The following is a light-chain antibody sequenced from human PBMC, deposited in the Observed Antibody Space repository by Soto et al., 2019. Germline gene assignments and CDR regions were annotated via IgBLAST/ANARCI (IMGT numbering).Light chain of an antibody. V-gene: IGLV2-14*01. J-gene: IGLJ1*01. CDR2: EVT. Sequence: QSALTQPASVSGSPGQSITISCTGTSSDIGSYDYVSWYQQHPGKAPNLIIYEVTDRPSGVSNRFSGSKSGNTASLTISGLQAEDEADYYCSSFTSTITRLFGSVKKVTV. CDR3: SSFTSTITRL. CDR1: SSDIGSYDY.